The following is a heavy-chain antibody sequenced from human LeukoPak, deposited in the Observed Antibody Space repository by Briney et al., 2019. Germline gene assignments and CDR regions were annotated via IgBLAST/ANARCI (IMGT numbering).Heavy chain of an antibody. CDR1: GGTFSSYA. V-gene: IGHV1-69*13. CDR2: IIPIFGTA. CDR3: ASRIQPPRSHLRYFDWFPPRYHFDY. D-gene: IGHD3-9*01. J-gene: IGHJ4*02. Sequence: ASVKVSCKASGGTFSSYAISWVRQAPGQGLEWMGGIIPIFGTANYAQKFQGRVTITADESTSTAYMELSSLRSEDTAVYYCASRIQPPRSHLRYFDWFPPRYHFDYWGQGTLVTVSS.